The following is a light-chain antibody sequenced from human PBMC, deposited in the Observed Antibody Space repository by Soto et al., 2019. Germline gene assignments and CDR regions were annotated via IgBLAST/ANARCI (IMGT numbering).Light chain of an antibody. CDR3: QQYNSFST. CDR2: XAS. V-gene: IGKV1-5*03. CDR1: ESFCGW. Sequence: DIQMTQSPSSLSASLGDRVTLPXRARESFCGWFAWYQQKPGKATKXXYSXASIFESGVPSRFSGSGCGTEFTITIRSLQADDIVTYYCQQYNSFSTFGQGTKVDIK. J-gene: IGKJ1*01.